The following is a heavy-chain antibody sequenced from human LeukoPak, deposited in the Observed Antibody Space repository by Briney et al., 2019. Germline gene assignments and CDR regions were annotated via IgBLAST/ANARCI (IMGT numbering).Heavy chain of an antibody. CDR2: IYSGGNT. Sequence: GGSLRLSCAASEFIVSINYMTWVRQAPGKGLEWVSFIYSGGNTHYSDSLKGRFTISRDNSKNTLYLQMNSLRVEDTAVYYCARRAGAYSHPYDYWGQGTLVTVSS. J-gene: IGHJ4*02. CDR3: ARRAGAYSHPYDY. D-gene: IGHD4/OR15-4a*01. CDR1: EFIVSINY. V-gene: IGHV3-53*01.